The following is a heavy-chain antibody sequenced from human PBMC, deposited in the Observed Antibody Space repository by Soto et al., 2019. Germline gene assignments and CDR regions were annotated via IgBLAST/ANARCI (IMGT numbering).Heavy chain of an antibody. CDR2: IYYSGST. J-gene: IGHJ4*02. CDR3: ASFTEGYASYYFDY. Sequence: QLQLQESGPGLVKPSETLSLTCTVSGGSISSSSYYWGWIRQPPGTGLEWIGSIYYSGSTYYIPSLKSRVSVSVDTSKNQFSRTLRSVTAAHTAVYYCASFTEGYASYYFDYWGQGTLVTVSS. V-gene: IGHV4-39*01. CDR1: GGSISSSSYY. D-gene: IGHD1-1*01.